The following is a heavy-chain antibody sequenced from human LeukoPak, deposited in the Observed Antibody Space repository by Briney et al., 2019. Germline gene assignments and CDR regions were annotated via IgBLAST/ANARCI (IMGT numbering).Heavy chain of an antibody. CDR3: VPSNSFAFYFDY. V-gene: IGHV1-2*02. J-gene: IGHJ4*02. Sequence: ASVKVSCKASGYTFAGYYMHWVRQAPGQGLEWMGWINPKSGGTNYAQKFQGRVTMTRDTSITTAYMELNRLRSDDTAVYYCVPSNSFAFYFDYWGQGTLVTVSS. D-gene: IGHD3-16*01. CDR2: INPKSGGT. CDR1: GYTFAGYY.